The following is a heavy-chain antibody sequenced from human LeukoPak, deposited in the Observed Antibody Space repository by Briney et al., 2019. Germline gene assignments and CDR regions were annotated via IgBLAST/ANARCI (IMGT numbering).Heavy chain of an antibody. Sequence: SETLSLTCTVSGGSISSYYWSWIRQPPGKGLEWIGYIYYSGSTNYNPSLKSRVTISVDTSKNQFSLKLSSVTAAGTAVYYCARDQDSSGYWVDYWGQGTLVTVSS. D-gene: IGHD3-22*01. CDR2: IYYSGST. J-gene: IGHJ4*02. CDR1: GGSISSYY. CDR3: ARDQDSSGYWVDY. V-gene: IGHV4-59*12.